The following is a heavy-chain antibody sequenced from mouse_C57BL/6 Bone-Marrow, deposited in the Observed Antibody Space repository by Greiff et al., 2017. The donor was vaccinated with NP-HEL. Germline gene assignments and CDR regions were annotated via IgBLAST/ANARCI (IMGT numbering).Heavy chain of an antibody. CDR1: GYTFTSYW. V-gene: IGHV1-53*01. D-gene: IGHD2-2*01. Sequence: QVQLQQPGTELVKPGTSVKLSCKSSGYTFTSYWMHWVKQRPGQGLEWIGNINPSNGGTNYNEKFKGKATLTVDKSSSTAYMQLSSLTSDDSAVYYCAREGRWLRRGYWYFDVWGTGTTVTVSS. CDR2: INPSNGGT. CDR3: AREGRWLRRGYWYFDV. J-gene: IGHJ1*03.